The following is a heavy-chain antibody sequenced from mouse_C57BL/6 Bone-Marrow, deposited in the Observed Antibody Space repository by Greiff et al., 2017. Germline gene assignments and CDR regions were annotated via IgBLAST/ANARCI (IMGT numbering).Heavy chain of an antibody. Sequence: EVKLVESGGGLVQPGGSLKLSCAASGFTFSDYYMYWVRQTPEKRLEWVAYISNGGGSTYYPDTVKGRFTISRDNAKNTLYLQMSRLKSEDTAMYYCASLGFAYWGQGTLVTVSA. CDR3: ASLGFAY. CDR2: ISNGGGST. CDR1: GFTFSDYY. J-gene: IGHJ3*01. V-gene: IGHV5-12*01.